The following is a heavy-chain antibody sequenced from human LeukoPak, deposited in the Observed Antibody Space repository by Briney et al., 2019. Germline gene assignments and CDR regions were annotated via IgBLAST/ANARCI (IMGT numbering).Heavy chain of an antibody. V-gene: IGHV4-39*01. D-gene: IGHD1-1*01. CDR1: GGSISSSSYY. CDR3: ARVEGRDLDRPKNWFDP. J-gene: IGHJ5*02. CDR2: IYYSGST. Sequence: NPSETLSLTCTVSGGSISSSSYYWGWIRQPPGKGLEWIGSIYYSGSTYYNPSLKSRVTISVDTSKNQFSLKLSSVTAADTAVYYCARVEGRDLDRPKNWFDPWGQGTLVTVSS.